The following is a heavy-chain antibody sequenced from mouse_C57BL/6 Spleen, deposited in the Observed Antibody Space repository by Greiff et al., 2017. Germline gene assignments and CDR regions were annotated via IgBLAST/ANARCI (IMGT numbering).Heavy chain of an antibody. CDR3: TTDYYGSSYGFAY. Sequence: VQLQPSGAELVRPGASVKLSCTASGFNIKDDYMHWVKQRPEQGLEWIGWIDPENGDTEYASKFQGKATITADTSSNTAYLQLSSLTSEDTAVYYCTTDYYGSSYGFAYWGQGTLVTVSA. V-gene: IGHV14-4*01. D-gene: IGHD1-1*01. CDR1: GFNIKDDY. CDR2: IDPENGDT. J-gene: IGHJ3*01.